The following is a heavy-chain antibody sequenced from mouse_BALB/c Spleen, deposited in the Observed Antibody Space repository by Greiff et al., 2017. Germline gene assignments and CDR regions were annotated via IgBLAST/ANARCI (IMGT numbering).Heavy chain of an antibody. CDR2: INPSNGGT. V-gene: IGHV1S16*01. D-gene: IGHD3-2*02. J-gene: IGHJ3*01. CDR3: TSDSAGPAWFAY. CDR1: GFTFTSYY. Sequence: VKLQESGAGLVKPGASLTFSCTASGFTFTSYYMCWVRQTPGQGLEWIGEINPSNGGTNFNEKFKSKGTLTVDKSSSTVYMQLSSLTSEDSAVYYCTSDSAGPAWFAYWGQGTLVTVSA.